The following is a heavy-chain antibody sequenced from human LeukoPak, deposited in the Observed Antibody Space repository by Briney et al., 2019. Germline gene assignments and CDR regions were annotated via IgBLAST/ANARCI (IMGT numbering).Heavy chain of an antibody. V-gene: IGHV3-48*03. D-gene: IGHD6-13*01. Sequence: GGSLRLSCAASGFTFSSYEMNWVRQAPGKGLEWVSYISSSGSTIYYADSVKGRFTISRDNAKNSLYLQMNSLRAEDTAVYYCARGGRSGYSSSWYYLFDYWGQGTLVTVSS. CDR3: ARGGRSGYSSSWYYLFDY. CDR2: ISSSGSTI. J-gene: IGHJ4*02. CDR1: GFTFSSYE.